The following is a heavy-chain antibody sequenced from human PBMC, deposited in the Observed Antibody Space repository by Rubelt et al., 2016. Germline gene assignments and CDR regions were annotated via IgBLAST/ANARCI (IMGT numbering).Heavy chain of an antibody. CDR1: GYTFTGYY. D-gene: IGHD6-13*01. J-gene: IGHJ6*02. V-gene: IGHV1-2*04. CDR2: INPNSGGT. Sequence: QVQLVQSGAEVKKPGASVKVSCKASGYTFTGYYMHWVRQAPGQGLEWMGWINPNSGGTNYAQKFQGWVTMTRDTSIGTAYMELSRLGADDTAVYYCARVIKAAGATYYYYGMDVWGQGTTVTVSS. CDR3: ARVIKAAGATYYYYGMDV.